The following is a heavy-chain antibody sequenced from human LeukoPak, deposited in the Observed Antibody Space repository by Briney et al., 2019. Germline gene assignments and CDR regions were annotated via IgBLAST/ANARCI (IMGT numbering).Heavy chain of an antibody. CDR1: GFTFSVYS. CDR3: ARDFWSDGGV. D-gene: IGHD3-3*01. V-gene: IGHV3-48*02. J-gene: IGHJ6*02. CDR2: ISDSGAT. Sequence: GGSLRLSCAASGFTFSVYSMNWVRQAPGKGLEWISYISDSGATEYADSVKGRFTISRDNVMNSLYLQMNSLSDEDTGIYYRARDFWSDGGVWGQGTTVTVSS.